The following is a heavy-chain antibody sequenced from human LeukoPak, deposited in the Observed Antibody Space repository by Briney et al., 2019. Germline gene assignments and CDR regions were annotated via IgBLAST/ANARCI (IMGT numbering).Heavy chain of an antibody. CDR3: ARGRDRVNGDYVGY. CDR1: GGSISSGDYY. D-gene: IGHD5-12*01. CDR2: IYYSGST. J-gene: IGHJ4*02. Sequence: SQTLSLTCTVSGGSISSGDYYWSWIRQPPGKGLEWIGYIYYSGSTYYNPSLKSRVTISVDTSKNQFSLKLSSVTAADTAVYYCARGRDRVNGDYVGYWGQGTLVTVSS. V-gene: IGHV4-30-4*08.